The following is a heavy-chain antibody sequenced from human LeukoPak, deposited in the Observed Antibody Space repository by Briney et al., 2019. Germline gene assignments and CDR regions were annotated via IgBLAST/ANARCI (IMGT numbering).Heavy chain of an antibody. CDR1: GYTFTSYD. CDR3: ARDRVYDYVWGSYRPLDY. Sequence: ASVKVSCKASGYTFTSYDINWVRQATGQGLEWMGWMNPNSGNTGYAQKFQGRVTMTRNTSISTAYMELSSLRSEDTAVYYCARDRVYDYVWGSYRPLDYWGQGTLVTVSS. CDR2: MNPNSGNT. D-gene: IGHD3-16*02. V-gene: IGHV1-8*01. J-gene: IGHJ4*02.